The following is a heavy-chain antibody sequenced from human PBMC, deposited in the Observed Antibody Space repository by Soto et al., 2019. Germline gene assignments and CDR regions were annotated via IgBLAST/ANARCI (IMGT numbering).Heavy chain of an antibody. J-gene: IGHJ6*02. CDR3: ARIRGYWSGLDV. CDR1: GFPLSTYG. CDR2: ITGTGGNT. D-gene: IGHD2-8*02. Sequence: EVHLLESGGGLVQPGGSLRLSCAASGFPLSTYGMTWVRQAPGKGLEWVSAITGTGGNTYYVYSVKGRFTSSRDNSKNMLYLQVNSLRVEDTAVYYCARIRGYWSGLDVWGQGTTVTVSS. V-gene: IGHV3-23*01.